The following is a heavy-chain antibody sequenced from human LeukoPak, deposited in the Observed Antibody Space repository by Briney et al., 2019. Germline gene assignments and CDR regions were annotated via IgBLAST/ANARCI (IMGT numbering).Heavy chain of an antibody. D-gene: IGHD5-18*01. CDR1: GGSISSHY. CDR2: MYDTRST. Sequence: SETLSLTCTVPGGSISSHYWSWIRQPPGKGLEWIGYMYDTRSTKDNPSLKSRVTLSADTSKNQFSLRLSSVTAADTAVYYCATIKRGNIYGYFDFWGQGILVTVSP. J-gene: IGHJ4*02. V-gene: IGHV4-59*11. CDR3: ATIKRGNIYGYFDF.